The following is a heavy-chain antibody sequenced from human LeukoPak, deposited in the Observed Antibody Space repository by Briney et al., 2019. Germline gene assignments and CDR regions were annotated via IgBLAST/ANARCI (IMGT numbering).Heavy chain of an antibody. Sequence: PGGSLRLSCTASGFTFGDYAMSWFRQAPGKGLERVGFIRSKAYGGTTEYAASVKGRFTISRDDSKSIAYLQMNSLKTEDTAVYYCTRVGAAAGDFDYWGQGTLVTVSS. D-gene: IGHD6-13*01. CDR3: TRVGAAAGDFDY. V-gene: IGHV3-49*03. J-gene: IGHJ4*02. CDR2: IRSKAYGGTT. CDR1: GFTFGDYA.